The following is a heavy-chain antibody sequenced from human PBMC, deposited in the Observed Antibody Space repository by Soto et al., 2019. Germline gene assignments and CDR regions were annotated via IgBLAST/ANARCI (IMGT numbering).Heavy chain of an antibody. CDR3: AIAAPHPELVDYYYYMDV. Sequence: PSETLSLTCTVSGGSISSYYWSWIRQPPGKGLEWIGYIYYSGSTNYNPSLRSRVTISVDTSKNQFSLKLSSVTAADTAVYYCAIAAPHPELVDYYYYMDVWGKGTTVTVSS. V-gene: IGHV4-59*01. CDR2: IYYSGST. D-gene: IGHD3-10*01. CDR1: GGSISSYY. J-gene: IGHJ6*03.